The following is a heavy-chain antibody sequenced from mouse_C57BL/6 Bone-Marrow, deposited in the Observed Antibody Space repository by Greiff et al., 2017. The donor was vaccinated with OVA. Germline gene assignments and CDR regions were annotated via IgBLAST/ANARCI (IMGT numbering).Heavy chain of an antibody. Sequence: VQLQQPGAELVKPGASVKLSCKASGYTFTSYWMHWVKQRPGQGLEWIGMIHPNSGSTNYNEKFKSKATLTVDKSSSTAYMQLSSLTSEDSAVYYCARVLYYYGIYYWGQGTTLTVSS. V-gene: IGHV1-64*01. CDR3: ARVLYYYGIYY. J-gene: IGHJ2*01. CDR1: GYTFTSYW. D-gene: IGHD1-1*01. CDR2: IHPNSGST.